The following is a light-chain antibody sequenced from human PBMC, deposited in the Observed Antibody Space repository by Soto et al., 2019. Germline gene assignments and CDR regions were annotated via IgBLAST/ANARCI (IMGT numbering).Light chain of an antibody. CDR1: QILLHSNGYNY. V-gene: IGKV2-28*01. CDR2: FGS. CDR3: MQALQSLT. Sequence: DLVMTQSPLSLPVTPGEPASICCRSSQILLHSNGYNYLDWYVQKPGQSPQLLIYFGSNRAPGVPDRFSGSGSGTDFTLKINRVGAEDVGTYYCMQALQSLTFGQGTRLEIK. J-gene: IGKJ5*01.